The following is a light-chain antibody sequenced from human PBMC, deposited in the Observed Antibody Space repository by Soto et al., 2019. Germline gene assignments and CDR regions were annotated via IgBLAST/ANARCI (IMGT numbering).Light chain of an antibody. V-gene: IGKV3-15*01. J-gene: IGKJ2*01. CDR1: QSVSSD. Sequence: EIVMTQSPATLSVSPGERVTLSCRASQSVSSDLAWYQQKPGQAPRLLIYGASTMATGIPARFRGSGSGTEFTLTISSLQSEDFGVYYCQQYNNWPPVTFGQGTKLEIK. CDR3: QQYNNWPPVT. CDR2: GAS.